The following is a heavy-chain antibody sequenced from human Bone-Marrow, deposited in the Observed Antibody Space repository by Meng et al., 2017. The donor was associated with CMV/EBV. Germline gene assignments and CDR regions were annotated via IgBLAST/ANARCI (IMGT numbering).Heavy chain of an antibody. CDR1: GVPFSGY. CDR2: ITHSGST. Sequence: QVHLQQGGAGLLKPSGTLSLTCGGYGVPFSGYWSWVRQPPGKGLEWIGEITHSGSTNYNVSLKSRVTISIDTSKNQFSLKLSSVTATDTAVYYCAPGFRSWSGSYSSWGQGTLVTVSS. D-gene: IGHD1-26*01. V-gene: IGHV4-34*01. J-gene: IGHJ4*02. CDR3: APGFRSWSGSYSS.